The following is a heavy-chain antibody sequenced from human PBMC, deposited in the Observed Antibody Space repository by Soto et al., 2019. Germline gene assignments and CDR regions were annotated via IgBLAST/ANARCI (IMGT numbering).Heavy chain of an antibody. CDR1: GYIFSSYG. D-gene: IGHD3-16*01. J-gene: IGHJ6*02. Sequence: QVQLVQSGTEVKKPGASVKVSCKASGYIFSSYGISWVRQAPGQGLEWMGWISAYNGDTDYAQKFQGRVSMITDTSTPTAYLAPSNPRSDDTATNSCARRTRWHDRGYYNYAIPVWAQAAKVPVS. CDR3: ARRTRWHDRGYYNYAIPV. CDR2: ISAYNGDT. V-gene: IGHV1-18*01.